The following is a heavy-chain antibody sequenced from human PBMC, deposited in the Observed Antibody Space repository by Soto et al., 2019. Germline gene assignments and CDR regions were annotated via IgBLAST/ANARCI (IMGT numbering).Heavy chain of an antibody. D-gene: IGHD2-15*01. CDR3: ARDLGYCNSSGCFRNWFDP. J-gene: IGHJ5*02. CDR1: GYSFRTHG. CDR2: ISTYDDKT. Sequence: AXVKVSCKASGYSFRTHGISWVRQAPGQGLEWMGWISTYDDKTNFPQKFQGRITMTTDTSTSTAYMELRSLRSDDTAVYFCARDLGYCNSSGCFRNWFDPWGQGTLVTVSS. V-gene: IGHV1-18*01.